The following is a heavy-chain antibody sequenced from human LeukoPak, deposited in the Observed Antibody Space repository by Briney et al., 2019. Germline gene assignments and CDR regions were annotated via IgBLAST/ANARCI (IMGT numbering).Heavy chain of an antibody. CDR3: AKDLYEAGPMRYYYYGMDV. J-gene: IGHJ6*02. CDR1: GFTFSSYG. Sequence: GRSLRLSCAASGFTFSSYGMHWVRQAPGKGLEWVAVISYDGSNKYYADSMKGRFTISRDNSKNTLYLQMNSLRAEDTAVYYCAKDLYEAGPMRYYYYGMDVWGQGTTVTVSS. D-gene: IGHD3-16*01. V-gene: IGHV3-30*18. CDR2: ISYDGSNK.